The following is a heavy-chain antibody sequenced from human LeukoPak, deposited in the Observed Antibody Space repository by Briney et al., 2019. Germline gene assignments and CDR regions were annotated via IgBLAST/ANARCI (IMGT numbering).Heavy chain of an antibody. V-gene: IGHV4-61*02. Sequence: SETLSLTCTVSGGSISSGSYYWSWIRQPAGKGLEWIGRIYTSGSTNYNPSLKSRVTISVDTSKNQFSLKLSSVTAADTAVYYCAGVGYSYGKNFDYWGQGTLVTVSS. CDR3: AGVGYSYGKNFDY. D-gene: IGHD5-18*01. CDR1: GGSISSGSYY. J-gene: IGHJ4*02. CDR2: IYTSGST.